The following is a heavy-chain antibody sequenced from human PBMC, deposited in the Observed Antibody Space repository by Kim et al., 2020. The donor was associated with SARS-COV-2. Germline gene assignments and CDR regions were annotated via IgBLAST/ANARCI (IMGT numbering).Heavy chain of an antibody. V-gene: IGHV3-30-3*01. CDR1: GFTFSSYA. J-gene: IGHJ6*03. CDR3: AREPHTAMTYDYYYYMDV. D-gene: IGHD5-18*01. Sequence: GGSLRLSCAASGFTFSSYAMHWVRQAPGKGLEWVAVISYDGSNKYYADSVKGRFTISRDNSKNTLYLQMNSLRAEDTAVYYCAREPHTAMTYDYYYYMDV. CDR2: ISYDGSNK.